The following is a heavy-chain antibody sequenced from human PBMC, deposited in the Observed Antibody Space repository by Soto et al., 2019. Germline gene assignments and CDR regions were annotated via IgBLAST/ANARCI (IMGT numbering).Heavy chain of an antibody. J-gene: IGHJ4*02. D-gene: IGHD1-26*01. Sequence: SETLSLTCAVSGYSISSGYYWGWIRQPPGKGLEWIGSIYHSGSTYYNPSLKSRVTISVDTSKNQFSLKLSSVTAADTAVYYCAMAPTVGATDYWGQGTLVTVSS. CDR2: IYHSGST. CDR3: AMAPTVGATDY. V-gene: IGHV4-38-2*01. CDR1: GYSISSGYY.